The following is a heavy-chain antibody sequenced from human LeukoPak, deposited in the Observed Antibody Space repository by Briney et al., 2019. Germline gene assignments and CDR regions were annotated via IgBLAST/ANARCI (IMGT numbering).Heavy chain of an antibody. CDR2: IYWNDDK. CDR1: GFSLSTSGVG. Sequence: SGPTLVNPTQTLTLTCTFSGFSLSTSGVGVGWIRQPPGKALEWLALIYWNDDKRYSPSLKSRLTITKDTSKNQVVLTMTNMDPVDTATYYCAHRPNYDFWSGYNNKNYFDYWGQGTLVTVSS. V-gene: IGHV2-5*01. D-gene: IGHD3-3*01. CDR3: AHRPNYDFWSGYNNKNYFDY. J-gene: IGHJ4*02.